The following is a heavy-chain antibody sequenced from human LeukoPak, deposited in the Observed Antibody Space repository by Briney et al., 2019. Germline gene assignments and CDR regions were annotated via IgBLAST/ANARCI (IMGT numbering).Heavy chain of an antibody. V-gene: IGHV3-20*04. CDR3: ARAPSEVGGYYPEYFRH. J-gene: IGHJ1*01. Sequence: GGSLRLSCAASGFTFDDYGMSWVRQAPGKGLEWVSGINWNGGSTAYADSVKGRFTISRDNAKNTVSLQMNSLRADDTGVYYCARAPSEVGGYYPEYFRHWGQGTLVTVSS. D-gene: IGHD3-3*01. CDR1: GFTFDDYG. CDR2: INWNGGST.